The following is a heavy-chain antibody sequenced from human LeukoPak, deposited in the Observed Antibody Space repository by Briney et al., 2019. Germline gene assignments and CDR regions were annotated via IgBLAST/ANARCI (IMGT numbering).Heavy chain of an antibody. D-gene: IGHD1-1*01. Sequence: GGSLRLSCAASGFTFSSFDMHWVRHPTGQGLEWVSTIGTASDTYYPGSVEGRFTLSRDNAKNSLYLQMNSLTAGGTAVYYCARGPPRGKYYYMDVWGKGTTVTVSS. CDR3: ARGPPRGKYYYMDV. J-gene: IGHJ6*03. CDR2: IGTASDT. V-gene: IGHV3-13*01. CDR1: GFTFSSFD.